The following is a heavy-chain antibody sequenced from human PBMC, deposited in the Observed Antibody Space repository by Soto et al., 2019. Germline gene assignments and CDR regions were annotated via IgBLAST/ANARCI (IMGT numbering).Heavy chain of an antibody. Sequence: SVKVSCRASGGTFSSYAMNWVRQAPGQGLEWMGGIIPMFGTADYAQKFQARVTITADESTSTAYMELSSLRAEDTAVYYCARPVLMDTGVRYYYGMDVWGQGTTVTVSS. V-gene: IGHV1-69*13. D-gene: IGHD5-18*01. CDR2: IIPMFGTA. CDR1: GGTFSSYA. CDR3: ARPVLMDTGVRYYYGMDV. J-gene: IGHJ6*02.